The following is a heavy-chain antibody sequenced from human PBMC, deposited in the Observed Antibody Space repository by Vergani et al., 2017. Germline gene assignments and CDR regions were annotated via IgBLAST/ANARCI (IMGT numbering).Heavy chain of an antibody. Sequence: QVQLVQSGAEVKKPGASVKVSCKASGYTFNTYDINWVRQAPGQGLEWMGWMNPNSGNTGYAQKFQGRVTMTRDTSITTAYMELNSLRSEDTAVYYCTRGWYYDSIAYWAYWGQGTLVTVSS. V-gene: IGHV1-8*02. CDR2: MNPNSGNT. D-gene: IGHD3-22*01. J-gene: IGHJ4*02. CDR1: GYTFNTYD. CDR3: TRGWYYDSIAYWAY.